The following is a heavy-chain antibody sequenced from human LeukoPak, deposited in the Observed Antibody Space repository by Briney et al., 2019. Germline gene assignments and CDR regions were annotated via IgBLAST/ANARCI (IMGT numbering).Heavy chain of an antibody. CDR3: AKAMYSSGWDDLDY. CDR1: GFTFSSYA. D-gene: IGHD6-19*01. Sequence: PGGSLRLSCAASGFTFSSYAMSWVRQAPGKGLEWASAISGGGSSTHYADSVKGRFTISRDNSKNTLYLHMNSLRAEDTAVYYCAKAMYSSGWDDLDYWGQGTLVTVSS. CDR2: ISGGGSST. V-gene: IGHV3-23*01. J-gene: IGHJ4*02.